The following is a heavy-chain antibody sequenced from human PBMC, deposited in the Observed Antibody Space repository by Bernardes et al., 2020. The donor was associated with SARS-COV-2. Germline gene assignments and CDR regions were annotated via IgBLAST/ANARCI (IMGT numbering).Heavy chain of an antibody. CDR3: AKERSPTRHVGSLWSNYESPRYDCAMDV. V-gene: IGHV3-21*01. CDR1: GFTFSSYS. CDR2: ISSSSSNI. Sequence: GGSLRLSCAASGFTFSSYSMNWVRQAPGKGLEWVSSISSSSSNIYYADSVKGRFTTSRDNAKNSLYLQMNSLRAEDTAVYYCAKERSPTRHVGSLWSNYESPRYDCAMDVGGQGATVTV. J-gene: IGHJ6*02. D-gene: IGHD3-10*01.